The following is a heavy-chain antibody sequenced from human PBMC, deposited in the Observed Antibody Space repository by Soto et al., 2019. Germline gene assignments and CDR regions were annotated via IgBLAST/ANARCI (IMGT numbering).Heavy chain of an antibody. CDR3: ARHSHRTMIPEYYFDH. V-gene: IGHV5-51*01. D-gene: IGHD3-22*01. J-gene: IGHJ4*02. Sequence: EVQLVQSGTEVKKPGESLKISCKGSGYIFTSYWIGWVRQMPGKGLEWMGIIYPGDSDTRYSPSFRGQVIISVDQSISTASLQWSSLKASDTAMYYCARHSHRTMIPEYYFDHWGQGTLITVSS. CDR2: IYPGDSDT. CDR1: GYIFTSYW.